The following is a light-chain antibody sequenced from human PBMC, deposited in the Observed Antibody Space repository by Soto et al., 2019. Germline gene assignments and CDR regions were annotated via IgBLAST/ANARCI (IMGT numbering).Light chain of an antibody. CDR1: QSVLHSDGDTY. CDR2: QVS. V-gene: IGKV2-30*02. Sequence: EVVLTQSPLSLAVNLGQPASIACKSSQSVLHSDGDTYLNWFQQRPGQSPRRLIYQVSHRDSGVPDRLSGRGSGTDFTLKISSVEPEHVGIYYCMQSKPWTTFGQATRVAIK. J-gene: IGKJ1*01. CDR3: MQSKPWTT.